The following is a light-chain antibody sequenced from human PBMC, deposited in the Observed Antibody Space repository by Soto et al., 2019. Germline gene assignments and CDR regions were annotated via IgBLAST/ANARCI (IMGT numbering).Light chain of an antibody. CDR3: SSYTASSTYV. CDR1: SSDVGGYNY. Sequence: QSVLTQPASVSGSPGQSITISCTGTSSDVGGYNYVSWYQQHPGKAPKLTIYEVIKRPSGVSNRFSGSNSGNTASLTISGLQTEDEADYYCSSYTASSTYVFGTGTKVTVL. V-gene: IGLV2-14*01. CDR2: EVI. J-gene: IGLJ1*01.